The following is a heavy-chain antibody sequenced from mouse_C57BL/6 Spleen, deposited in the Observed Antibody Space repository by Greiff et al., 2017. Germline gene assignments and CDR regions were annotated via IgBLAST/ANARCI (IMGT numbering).Heavy chain of an antibody. CDR2: ISYDGSN. J-gene: IGHJ2*01. V-gene: IGHV3-6*01. Sequence: DVKLQESGPGLVKPSQSLSLTCSVTGYSITSGYYWNWIRQFPGNKLEWMGYISYDGSNNYNPSLKNRISITRDTSKNQFFLKLNSVTTEDTATYYCARDRGLWYHFDYWGQGTTLTVSS. D-gene: IGHD2-1*01. CDR1: GYSITSGYY. CDR3: ARDRGLWYHFDY.